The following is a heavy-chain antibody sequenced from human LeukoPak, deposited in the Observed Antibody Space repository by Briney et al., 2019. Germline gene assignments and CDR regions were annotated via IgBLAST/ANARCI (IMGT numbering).Heavy chain of an antibody. CDR2: ISSSSSYT. D-gene: IGHD6-13*01. CDR1: GFTFSDYY. J-gene: IGHJ5*02. CDR3: ARDLPSGAAGTFDP. Sequence: PGGSLRLPCAASGFTFSDYYMSWIRQAPGKGLEWVSYISSSSSYTNYADSVKGRFTISRDNAKNSLYLQMNSLRAEDTAVYYCARDLPSGAAGTFDPWGQGTLVTVSS. V-gene: IGHV3-11*05.